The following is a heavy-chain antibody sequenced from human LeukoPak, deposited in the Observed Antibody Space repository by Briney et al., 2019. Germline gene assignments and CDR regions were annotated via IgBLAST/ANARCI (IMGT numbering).Heavy chain of an antibody. CDR3: ARAPTTVTTDGY. D-gene: IGHD4-17*01. J-gene: IGHJ4*02. CDR2: INPNSDAT. Sequence: ASVKVSCKASGYTFTDYYMHWVRQAPGQGLEWMGWINPNSDATNYAQKFQGRVTMTRDTSIRTAYMELSRLRSDDTAVYYCARAPTTVTTDGYWGQGTLVTVSS. V-gene: IGHV1-2*02. CDR1: GYTFTDYY.